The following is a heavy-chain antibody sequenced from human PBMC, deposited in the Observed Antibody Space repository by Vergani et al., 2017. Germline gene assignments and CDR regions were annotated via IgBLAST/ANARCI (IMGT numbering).Heavy chain of an antibody. Sequence: QVQLVQSGAEVKKPGASVKVSCKASGYTFTSYGISWVRQAPGQGLEWMGWISDYNGNKNYAQKLQGRVTMTTDTATSTDYMELRSLRSDDTAVYYCARGRGIVVVPAAMYDYYYYMDVWGKGTTVTVSS. J-gene: IGHJ6*03. D-gene: IGHD2-2*01. V-gene: IGHV1-18*01. CDR2: ISDYNGNK. CDR3: ARGRGIVVVPAAMYDYYYYMDV. CDR1: GYTFTSYG.